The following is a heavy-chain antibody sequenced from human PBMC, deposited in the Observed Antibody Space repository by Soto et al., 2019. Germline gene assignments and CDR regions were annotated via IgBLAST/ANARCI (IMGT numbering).Heavy chain of an antibody. CDR1: GGTFSSYA. CDR2: IIPIFGTA. Sequence: QVQLVQSGAEVKKPGSSVKVSCKASGGTFSSYAISWVRQAAGQGLEWMGGIIPIFGTANYAQKVQGRVKITADEATSTAYMVLSSLRSEDTAVYYCARWSSLDCSGGSCYYYGMDVWGQGTTVTVSS. CDR3: ARWSSLDCSGGSCYYYGMDV. J-gene: IGHJ6*02. D-gene: IGHD2-15*01. V-gene: IGHV1-69*01.